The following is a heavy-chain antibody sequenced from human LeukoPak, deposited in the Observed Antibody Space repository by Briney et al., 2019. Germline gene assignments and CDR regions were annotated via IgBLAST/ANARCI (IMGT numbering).Heavy chain of an antibody. V-gene: IGHV1-69*05. D-gene: IGHD1-26*01. CDR2: IIPIFGTA. CDR3: ARAGSGSFSDHDAFDI. J-gene: IGHJ3*02. CDR1: GGTFSSYA. Sequence: ASVKVSCKASGGTFSSYAISWVRQAPGQGLEWMGRIIPIFGTAYYAQKFQGRVTITTDESTSTAYMELSSLRSEDTAVYYCARAGSGSFSDHDAFDIWGQGTMVTVSS.